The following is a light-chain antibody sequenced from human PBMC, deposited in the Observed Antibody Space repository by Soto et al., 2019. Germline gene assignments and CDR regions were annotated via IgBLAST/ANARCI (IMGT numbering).Light chain of an antibody. J-gene: IGKJ2*01. CDR2: WAS. CDR3: QQYYSTPYT. V-gene: IGKV4-1*01. CDR1: QSVLYSSNNKNY. Sequence: DIVMTQSPDSLAVSLGERATINCKSSQSVLYSSNNKNYLAWYQQKPGQPPKLIIYWASTRESGVPDRFSGSGSGTDVALTISSLQAKDVAVYYFQQYYSTPYTFGQGTKLEIK.